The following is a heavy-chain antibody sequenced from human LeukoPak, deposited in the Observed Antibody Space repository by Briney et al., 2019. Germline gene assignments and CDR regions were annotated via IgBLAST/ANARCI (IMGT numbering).Heavy chain of an antibody. D-gene: IGHD6-13*01. CDR1: GGSLSGYY. J-gene: IGHJ4*02. CDR3: ASGPVGSSSPDY. Sequence: PSETLSLTCAVYGGSLSGYYWSWIRQPPGKGLEWIGEINHSGSTNYNPSLKSRVTISVDTSKNQFSLKLSSVTAADTAVYYCASGPVGSSSPDYWGQGTLVTVSS. V-gene: IGHV4-34*01. CDR2: INHSGST.